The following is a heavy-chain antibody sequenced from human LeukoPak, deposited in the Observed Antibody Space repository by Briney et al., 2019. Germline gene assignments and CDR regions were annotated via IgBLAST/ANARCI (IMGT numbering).Heavy chain of an antibody. CDR2: IYYSGST. J-gene: IGHJ4*02. CDR3: ARAIYSYDILTGYFYFDY. D-gene: IGHD3-9*01. CDR1: GGSFSGYY. V-gene: IGHV4-59*08. Sequence: SETLSLTCAVYGGSFSGYYWSWIRQPPGKGLEWIGYIYYSGSTNYNPSLKSRVTISVDTSKNQFSLKLSSVTAADTAVYYCARAIYSYDILTGYFYFDYWGQGTLVTVSS.